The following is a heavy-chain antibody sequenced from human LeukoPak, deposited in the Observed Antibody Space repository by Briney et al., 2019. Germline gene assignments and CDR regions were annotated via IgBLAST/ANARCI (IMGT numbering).Heavy chain of an antibody. CDR1: GYTFTSNY. J-gene: IGHJ3*02. CDR2: ISPSGGST. CDR3: ARDLGWEQLGTQDAFDI. V-gene: IGHV1-46*01. Sequence: ASVKVSCKAFGYTFTSNYMHWVRQAPGQGPEWMGVISPSGGSTTYAQKFQGRVTLTRDMSTSTDYLELSSLRSDDTAVYYCARDLGWEQLGTQDAFDIWGQGTMVTVSS. D-gene: IGHD1-26*01.